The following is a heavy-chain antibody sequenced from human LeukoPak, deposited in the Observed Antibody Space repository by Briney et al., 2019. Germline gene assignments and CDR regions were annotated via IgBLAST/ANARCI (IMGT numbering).Heavy chain of an antibody. J-gene: IGHJ4*02. CDR2: ISAYNGNT. D-gene: IGHD5-24*01. CDR1: GYTFTTYG. Sequence: ASVKVSCKASGYTFTTYGITWVRQAPGQGLEGMGWISAYNGNTNYAQKLQGRVTMTTDTSTSTAYMELRSLRSDDTAVYYCARALADGYKELGYWGQGTLVTVSS. CDR3: ARALADGYKELGY. V-gene: IGHV1-18*01.